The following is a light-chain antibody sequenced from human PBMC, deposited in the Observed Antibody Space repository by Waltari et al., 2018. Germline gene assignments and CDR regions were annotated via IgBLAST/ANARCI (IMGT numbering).Light chain of an antibody. CDR2: GAS. V-gene: IGKV3-15*01. CDR1: QSVSSN. J-gene: IGKJ2*01. Sequence: EIVITQSPATLSVSPGERATVSCRASQSVSSNLAWYQQKPGQAPRLLIYGASTRATGIPARFTGSGSGTEFTLSISSLQSEDFAVYYCQEYNNWPPHTFGQGTKLEIK. CDR3: QEYNNWPPHT.